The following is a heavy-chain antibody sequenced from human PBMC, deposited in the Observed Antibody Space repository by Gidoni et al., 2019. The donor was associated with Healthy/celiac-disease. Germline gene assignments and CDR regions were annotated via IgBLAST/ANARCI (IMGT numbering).Heavy chain of an antibody. V-gene: IGHV3-9*01. J-gene: IGHJ6*02. CDR2: ISWNSGSI. CDR1: GFPFVDYA. CDR3: VLTVTRDYYYYGMDV. Sequence: DVQPVASGGGLVQPGRSLRLSCAPSGFPFVDYALHWVRQAPGKGLEWGSGISWNSGSIGYAYSGKGRFTIARDNAKNSMYLQRNSLRAEDTALYYCVLTVTRDYYYYGMDVWGQGTTVTVSS. D-gene: IGHD4-17*01.